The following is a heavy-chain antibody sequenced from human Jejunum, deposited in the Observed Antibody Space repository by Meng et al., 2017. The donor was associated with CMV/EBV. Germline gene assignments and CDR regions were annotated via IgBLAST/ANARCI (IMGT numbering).Heavy chain of an antibody. CDR1: VFTFSSYW. V-gene: IGHV3-74*02. CDR3: AMNNWLGP. J-gene: IGHJ5*02. CDR2: INTDGRST. Sequence: VQLLESGGGLVQSGGSLGLSCVASVFTFSSYWMHWVRQAPGKGLVWVSHINTDGRSTTYADSVKGRFTVSRKNAKNTLYLQMNSLGAEETAVYYCAMNNWLGPWGQGTLVTVSS.